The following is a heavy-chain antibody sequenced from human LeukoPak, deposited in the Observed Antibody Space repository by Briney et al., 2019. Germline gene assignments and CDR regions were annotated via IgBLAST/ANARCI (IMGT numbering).Heavy chain of an antibody. CDR1: GFTFSSYA. J-gene: IGHJ4*02. D-gene: IGHD1-26*01. CDR3: AKDQWELHYFDY. Sequence: PGGSLRLSCAASGFTFSSYAMSWVRQAPGKGREGVSAISGSGGSTYYADSVKGRFTISRDNSKNTLYLQMNSLRAEDTAVYYCAKDQWELHYFDYWGQGTLVTVSS. CDR2: ISGSGGST. V-gene: IGHV3-23*01.